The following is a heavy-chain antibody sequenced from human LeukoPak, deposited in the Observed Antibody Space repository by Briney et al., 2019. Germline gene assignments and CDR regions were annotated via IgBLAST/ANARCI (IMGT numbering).Heavy chain of an antibody. CDR2: IYHSGST. Sequence: TSETLSLTCTVSGDSITSYFWSWIRQPPGRGLEWIGYIYHSGSTNSNPSFKSRVSISLDTSKNQFSLKLSSVTAADTAVYYCARGRVPGAWGQGTLVTVSS. J-gene: IGHJ4*02. CDR3: ARGRVPGA. D-gene: IGHD6-19*01. CDR1: GDSITSYF. V-gene: IGHV4-59*01.